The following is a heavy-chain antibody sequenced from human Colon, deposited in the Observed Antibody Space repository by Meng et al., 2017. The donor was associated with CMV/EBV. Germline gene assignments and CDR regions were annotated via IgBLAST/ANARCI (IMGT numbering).Heavy chain of an antibody. CDR1: GFTFSDYY. CDR3: ARPIWTGYGANAFHI. CDR2: ISGSGNSK. V-gene: IGHV3-11*04. D-gene: IGHD3/OR15-3a*01. Sequence: GESLKISCAASGFTFSDYYMSWLRQAPGRGLEWVSCISGSGNSKFYADSVKGRFTISRDNAKDSLYLQINSLRVEDTAVYYCARPIWTGYGANAFHIWGQGTMVTVSS. J-gene: IGHJ3*02.